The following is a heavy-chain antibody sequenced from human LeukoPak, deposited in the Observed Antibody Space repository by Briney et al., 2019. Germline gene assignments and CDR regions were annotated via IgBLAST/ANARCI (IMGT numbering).Heavy chain of an antibody. CDR2: ISAYNGNT. CDR1: GYTFINYD. J-gene: IGHJ6*03. D-gene: IGHD6-19*01. V-gene: IGHV1-18*01. Sequence: GASVKVSCEASGYTFINYDINWVRQAPGQGLEWMGWISAYNGNTNYAQKLQGRVTMTTDTSTSTAYMELRSLRSDDTAVYYCARGRMAGTSYYYYYYMDVWGKGTTVTVSS. CDR3: ARGRMAGTSYYYYYYMDV.